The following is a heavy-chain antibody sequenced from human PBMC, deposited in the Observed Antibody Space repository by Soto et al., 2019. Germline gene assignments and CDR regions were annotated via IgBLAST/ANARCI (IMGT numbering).Heavy chain of an antibody. CDR1: GYSFTSYD. CDR3: AMYSRSSLDY. D-gene: IGHD6-6*01. CDR2: ISPHNGNT. Sequence: QVQLSQSGGELKKPGASVKVSCKTSGYSFTSYDITWVRQAPGQGLEWMGWISPHNGNTDYPQTLRDRVTLTADISTTTVYMELRSLRSDDTAVHYCAMYSRSSLDYWGQGTLVTVSS. V-gene: IGHV1-18*04. J-gene: IGHJ4*02.